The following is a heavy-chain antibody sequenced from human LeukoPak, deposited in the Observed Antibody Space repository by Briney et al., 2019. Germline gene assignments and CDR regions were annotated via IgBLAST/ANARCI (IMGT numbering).Heavy chain of an antibody. J-gene: IGHJ4*02. CDR2: IYYSGST. Sequence: SETLSLTCSVSGDSISSYYWSWIRQPPGKGLEWIGDIYYSGSTNYNPSLKSRVTISVDTSKNQFSLKLSSVTAADTAVYYCVRANYFDYWGQGTLVTVSS. V-gene: IGHV4-59*01. CDR1: GDSISSYY. CDR3: VRANYFDY.